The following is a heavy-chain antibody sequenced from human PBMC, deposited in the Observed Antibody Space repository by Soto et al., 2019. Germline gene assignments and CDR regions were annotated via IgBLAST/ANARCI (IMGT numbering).Heavy chain of an antibody. CDR1: GFTFSSYG. V-gene: IGHV3-33*01. Sequence: GGSLRLSCAASGFTFSSYGMHWVRQAPGKGLEWVAVIWYDGSNKYYADSVKGRFTISRDNSKNTLYLQMNSLRAEDTAVYYCARDHVAVADGRYGMDVWGQGTTVTVSS. CDR2: IWYDGSNK. CDR3: ARDHVAVADGRYGMDV. D-gene: IGHD6-19*01. J-gene: IGHJ6*02.